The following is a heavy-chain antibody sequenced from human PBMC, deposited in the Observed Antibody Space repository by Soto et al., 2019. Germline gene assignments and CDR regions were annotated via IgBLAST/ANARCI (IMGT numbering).Heavy chain of an antibody. CDR3: ARADFGVVPASSDIDH. J-gene: IGHJ4*02. V-gene: IGHV1-18*01. Sequence: QVQLVQSGAEVKKPGASVKVSCKASGYTFTSFVISWVRQAPGQGLEWMGWISASNGDTNSAQKFQGRLTMATDTSTNTAYLELTSLRSDDTALYYCARADFGVVPASSDIDHGGQGTRVSVSS. CDR1: GYTFTSFV. CDR2: ISASNGDT. D-gene: IGHD3-10*01.